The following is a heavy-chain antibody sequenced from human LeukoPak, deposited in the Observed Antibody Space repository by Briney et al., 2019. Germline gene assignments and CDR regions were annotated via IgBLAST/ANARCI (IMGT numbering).Heavy chain of an antibody. Sequence: PGGSLTLSCAASGFTFSNFAMSWVRQAPGKGLELVSVISGSGSGGRTYYADSVKGQFTISRDNSKKTLYLQMNRLRVEDTAVYYCAKEVGPYGDDPLDYWGQGTLVTVSS. CDR2: ISGSGSGGRT. CDR3: AKEVGPYGDDPLDY. CDR1: GFTFSNFA. D-gene: IGHD4/OR15-4a*01. J-gene: IGHJ4*02. V-gene: IGHV3-23*01.